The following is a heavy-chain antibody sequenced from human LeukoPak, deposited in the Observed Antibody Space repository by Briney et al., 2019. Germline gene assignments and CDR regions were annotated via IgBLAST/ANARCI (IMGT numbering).Heavy chain of an antibody. CDR3: ARGSMVFRFGGLGY. V-gene: IGHV4-34*01. D-gene: IGHD2/OR15-2a*01. CDR2: INHSGST. Sequence: KNSETLSLTCAVYGRSFSSYYWSWIRQPPGKGLEWIGEINHSGSTNYNPSLKSRVTISVDTSKNQFSLKLRSVTAADTAVYYCARGSMVFRFGGLGYWGQGTLVTVSS. J-gene: IGHJ4*02. CDR1: GRSFSSYY.